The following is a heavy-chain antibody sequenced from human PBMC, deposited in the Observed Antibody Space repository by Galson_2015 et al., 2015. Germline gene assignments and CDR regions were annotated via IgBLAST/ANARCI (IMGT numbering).Heavy chain of an antibody. CDR3: AKDEEAAPQWGNYFDY. CDR2: ISGSGGRT. V-gene: IGHV3-23*01. CDR1: GFTFSSYA. J-gene: IGHJ4*02. D-gene: IGHD1-26*01. Sequence: SLRLSCAASGFTFSSYAMSWVRQAPGKGLEWVSAISGSGGRTYYADSVKGRLTISRDNSKNTLYLQMNSLRAEDTAVYYCAKDEEAAPQWGNYFDYWGQGILVTVSS.